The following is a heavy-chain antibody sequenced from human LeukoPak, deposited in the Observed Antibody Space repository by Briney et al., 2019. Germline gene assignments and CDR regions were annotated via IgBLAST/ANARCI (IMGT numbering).Heavy chain of an antibody. V-gene: IGHV3-53*01. CDR3: ASRPRRGEQLVGY. CDR2: IYSGGST. CDR1: GFTVSSNY. Sequence: GGSLRLSCAASGFTVSSNYMSWVRQAPGKGLEWVSVIYSGGSTYYADSVKGRFTISRDNSKNTLNLQMNSLRAEDSAVYYCASRPRRGEQLVGYWGQGTLVTVSS. D-gene: IGHD6-6*01. J-gene: IGHJ4*02.